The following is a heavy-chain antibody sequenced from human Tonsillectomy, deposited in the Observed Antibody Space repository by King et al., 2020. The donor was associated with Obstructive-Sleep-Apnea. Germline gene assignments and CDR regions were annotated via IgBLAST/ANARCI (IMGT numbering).Heavy chain of an antibody. J-gene: IGHJ4*02. D-gene: IGHD6-19*01. CDR2: ISWNSGSI. Sequence: VQLVESGGGLVQPGRSLRLSCAASGFTFDDYAMHWVRQAPGKGLEWVSSISWNSGSIGYADSVKGRFTISRDNAKNSLYLQMNSLRAEDTALYYCAKDDVRSAMAVAGWGYFDYWGQGTLVTVSS. V-gene: IGHV3-9*01. CDR3: AKDDVRSAMAVAGWGYFDY. CDR1: GFTFDDYA.